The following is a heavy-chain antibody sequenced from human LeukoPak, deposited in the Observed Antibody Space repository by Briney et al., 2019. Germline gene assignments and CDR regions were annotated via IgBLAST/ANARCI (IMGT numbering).Heavy chain of an antibody. J-gene: IGHJ6*02. D-gene: IGHD2-2*01. CDR1: GGTFSSYA. CDR2: IIPIFGIA. CDR3: ASAQYCSSTSCYLGYYYYGMDV. V-gene: IGHV1-69*04. Sequence: ASVKVSCKASGGTFSSYAISWVRQAPGQGLEWMGRIIPIFGIANYAQKFQGRVTITAEKSTSTAYMELSRLRSEDTAVYYCASAQYCSSTSCYLGYYYYGMDVWGQGTTVTVSS.